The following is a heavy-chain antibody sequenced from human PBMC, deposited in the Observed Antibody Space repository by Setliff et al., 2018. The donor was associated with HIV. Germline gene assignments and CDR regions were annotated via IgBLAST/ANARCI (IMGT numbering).Heavy chain of an antibody. V-gene: IGHV4-34*01. CDR2: IDHSGST. CDR3: ARGYSSGWYGVSDY. J-gene: IGHJ4*02. CDR1: GGSFSGYY. D-gene: IGHD6-19*01. Sequence: SETLSLTCAVFGGSFSGYYWSWIRQPPGKGLEWIGEIDHSGSTNYNPSLKSRVTISVDTSKNQFSLKLSSVTAADTAVYYCARGYSSGWYGVSDYWGQGTLVTVSS.